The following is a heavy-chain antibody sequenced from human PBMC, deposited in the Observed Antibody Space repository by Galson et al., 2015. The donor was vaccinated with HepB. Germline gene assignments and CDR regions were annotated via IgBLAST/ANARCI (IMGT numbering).Heavy chain of an antibody. CDR3: ARQSGYGMDV. CDR1: GFTFSRNE. J-gene: IGHJ6*02. V-gene: IGHV3-30-3*01. CDR2: ISSDGNTK. Sequence: SLRLSCAASGFTFSRNEMHWVRQAPGKGPDWVAVISSDGNTKYYADSVKGRFTISRDNSKNTLYLQMNSLRAEDTAVYYCARQSGYGMDVWGQGTTVAVSS. D-gene: IGHD3-10*01.